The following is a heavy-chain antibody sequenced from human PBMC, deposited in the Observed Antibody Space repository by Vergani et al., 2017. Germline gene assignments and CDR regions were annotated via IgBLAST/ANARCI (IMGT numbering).Heavy chain of an antibody. CDR2: IIPIFGTA. J-gene: IGHJ3*02. D-gene: IGHD2-21*02. Sequence: QVQLVQSGAAVKKPGSSVKVSCKASGGTFSSYAISWVRQAPGQGLEWMGGIIPIFGTANYAQKFQGRVTITADKSMSTDYMELRSLRSDDTAVYYCAIDADCGGVCYSGVSDIWGQGTMVTVSS. CDR1: GGTFSSYA. CDR3: AIDADCGGVCYSGVSDI. V-gene: IGHV1-69*06.